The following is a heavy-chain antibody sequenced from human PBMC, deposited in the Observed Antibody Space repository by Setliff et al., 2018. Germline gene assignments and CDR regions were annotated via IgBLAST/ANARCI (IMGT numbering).Heavy chain of an antibody. CDR3: ARHVGIRGRGYNYYYYYMDV. J-gene: IGHJ6*03. V-gene: IGHV4-39*01. CDR1: GGSISTNTYF. Sequence: PSETLSLTCTVSGGSISTNTYFWGWIRQPPGKGLEWIGNTYYSGDTYYNPSLKSRVTTSVDTSRNQFSLKLSSVTATDTAIYYCARHVGIRGRGYNYYYYYMDVWGKGTTVTVSS. D-gene: IGHD3-10*01. CDR2: TYYSGDT.